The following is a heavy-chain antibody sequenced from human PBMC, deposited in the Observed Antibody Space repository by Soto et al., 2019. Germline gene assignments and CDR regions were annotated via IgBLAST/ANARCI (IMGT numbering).Heavy chain of an antibody. D-gene: IGHD6-13*01. V-gene: IGHV1-3*01. CDR3: ARDIKQQLTTYYYFYGMDV. CDR1: GYTFTRYA. J-gene: IGHJ6*02. Sequence: ASVKVSCKASGYTFTRYAMHWVRQAPGQRLEWMGWINAGNGDTKYSQKFQGRVTITRDTSASTAYMELSSLRSEDTAVYYCARDIKQQLTTYYYFYGMDVWGQGTTVTVSS. CDR2: INAGNGDT.